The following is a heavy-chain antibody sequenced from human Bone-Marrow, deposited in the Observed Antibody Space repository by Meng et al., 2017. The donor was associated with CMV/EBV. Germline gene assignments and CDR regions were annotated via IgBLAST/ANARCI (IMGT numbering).Heavy chain of an antibody. CDR3: ARSPGIAAADDTFDI. D-gene: IGHD6-13*01. CDR2: ISAYTGNT. Sequence: ASEKVSCKASGYTFTNYGITWVRQAPGQGLEWMGWISAYTGNTNYAQKLQGRVTMTTDTSTSTVHMELRSLRSDDTAVYYCARSPGIAAADDTFDIWGQGTMVTVSS. CDR1: GYTFTNYG. J-gene: IGHJ3*02. V-gene: IGHV1-18*01.